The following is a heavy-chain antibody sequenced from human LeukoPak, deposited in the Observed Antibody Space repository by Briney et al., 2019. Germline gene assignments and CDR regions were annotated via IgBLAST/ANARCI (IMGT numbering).Heavy chain of an antibody. CDR1: GGSFSGYY. V-gene: IGHV4-34*01. J-gene: IGHJ6*02. CDR2: INHSGST. Sequence: SETLSLTCAVSGGSFSGYYWSWIRQPPGKGLEWIGEINHSGSTNYNPSLKSRVTISVDTSKNQFSLKLSSVTAADTAVYYCARSGYDTHYYYYGMDVWGQGTTVTVSS. CDR3: ARSGYDTHYYYYGMDV. D-gene: IGHD5-12*01.